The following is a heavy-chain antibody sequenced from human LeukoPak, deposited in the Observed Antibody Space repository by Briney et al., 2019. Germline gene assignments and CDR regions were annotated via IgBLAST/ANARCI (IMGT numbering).Heavy chain of an antibody. J-gene: IGHJ4*02. V-gene: IGHV3-21*01. D-gene: IGHD4-17*01. CDR3: ASSAVTHSVYYFDY. Sequence: GEPLKISCAAPGFTFSSYSMNWVRQAPGKGLEWVSSISSSSSYIYYADSVKGRFTISRDNAKNSLYLQMNSLRAEDTAVYYCASSAVTHSVYYFDYWGQGTLVTVSS. CDR2: ISSSSSYI. CDR1: GFTFSSYS.